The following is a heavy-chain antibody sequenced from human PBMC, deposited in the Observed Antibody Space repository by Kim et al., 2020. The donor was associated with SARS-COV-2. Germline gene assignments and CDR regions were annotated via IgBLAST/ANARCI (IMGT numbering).Heavy chain of an antibody. J-gene: IGHJ6*02. Sequence: SETLSLTCAVYGGSFSGYYWSWIRQPPGKGLEWIGEINHSGSTNYNPSLKSRVTISVDTSKNQFSLKLSSVTAADTAVYYCARSPHGLYYYYGMDVWGQGTTVTVSS. D-gene: IGHD5-12*01. CDR2: INHSGST. V-gene: IGHV4-34*01. CDR1: GGSFSGYY. CDR3: ARSPHGLYYYYGMDV.